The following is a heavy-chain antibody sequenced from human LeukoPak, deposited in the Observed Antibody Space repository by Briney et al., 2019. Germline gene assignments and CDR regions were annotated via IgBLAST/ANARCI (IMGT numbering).Heavy chain of an antibody. Sequence: GASVKVSCKVSGYTLTELSMHWVRQAPGKGLEWMGGFDPEDGETIYAQKFQGRVTMTEDTSTDTAYMELSSLRSEDTAVYYCATDARRGYDFWSGYLMSYWGQGTLVTVSS. J-gene: IGHJ4*02. D-gene: IGHD3-3*01. V-gene: IGHV1-24*01. CDR1: GYTLTELS. CDR3: ATDARRGYDFWSGYLMSY. CDR2: FDPEDGET.